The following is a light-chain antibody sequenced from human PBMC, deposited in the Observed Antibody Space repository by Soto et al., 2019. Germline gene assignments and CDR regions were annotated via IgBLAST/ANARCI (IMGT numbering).Light chain of an antibody. CDR1: QSVSSN. CDR2: GAS. Sequence: EIVMTQSPATLSVSPGERSTLSCRASQSVSSNLAWYQQKPGQAPRLLIYGASTRATGIPARFSGSGSGTEFNLTISSLQSEDFAVYYCHQYGSSLGTFGQGTTVDIK. J-gene: IGKJ2*01. CDR3: HQYGSSLGT. V-gene: IGKV3-15*01.